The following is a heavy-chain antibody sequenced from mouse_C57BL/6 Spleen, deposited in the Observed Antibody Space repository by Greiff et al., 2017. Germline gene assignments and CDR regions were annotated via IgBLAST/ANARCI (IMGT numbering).Heavy chain of an antibody. CDR2: ITPYNGGT. CDR1: GYTFTDYY. D-gene: IGHD1-1*01. CDR3: ARGDDGSDYWYFDV. Sequence: VQLQQSGPVLVKPGASVKMSCKASGYTFTDYYMNWVKQSHGKSLEWIGVITPYNGGTSYNQKFKGKATLTVDKSSSTAYMELNSLTSEDSAVYYCARGDDGSDYWYFDVWGTGTTVTVSS. J-gene: IGHJ1*03. V-gene: IGHV1-19*01.